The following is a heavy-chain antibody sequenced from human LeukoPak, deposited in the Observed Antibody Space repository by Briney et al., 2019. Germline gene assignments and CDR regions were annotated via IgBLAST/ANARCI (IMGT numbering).Heavy chain of an antibody. V-gene: IGHV4-4*02. Sequence: PSETLSLTCAVSGGSISSSNWWSWVRQPPGKGLEWIGEIYHSGSTNYNPSLKSRVTISVDKSKNQFSLKLSSVTAADTAVYYCARATGYSGYDIDYWGQGTLVTVSS. CDR1: GGSISSSNW. CDR3: ARATGYSGYDIDY. D-gene: IGHD5-12*01. CDR2: IYHSGST. J-gene: IGHJ4*02.